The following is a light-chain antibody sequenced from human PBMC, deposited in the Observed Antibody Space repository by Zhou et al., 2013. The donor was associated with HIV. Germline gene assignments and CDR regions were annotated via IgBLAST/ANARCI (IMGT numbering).Light chain of an antibody. CDR3: QQRRT. J-gene: IGKJ4*01. V-gene: IGKV1-27*01. CDR2: TAS. CDR1: QGIGYS. Sequence: DIQMTQSPSSLSASVGDRVTITCRASQGIGYSLAWYQQQPGRVPKLLIYTASILQSGVPSRFSGVGSGTDFTLTISSLEPEDFAVYYCQQRRTFGGGTKVEIK.